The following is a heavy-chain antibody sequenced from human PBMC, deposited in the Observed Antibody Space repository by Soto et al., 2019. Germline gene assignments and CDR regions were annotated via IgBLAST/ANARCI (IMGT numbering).Heavy chain of an antibody. CDR2: IFDTGKT. Sequence: QVQLQESGSGLVKPSQTLSLTCAVSGGSISTGGCSWSWIRLPPGRALEWIGYIFDTGKTYYSASLKSRVTMSVDGAHNQFSLRLESVTTADTAIYFCVCLDGYNRYFDLWGRGTLVTVSS. J-gene: IGHJ2*01. CDR1: GGSISTGGCS. D-gene: IGHD5-12*01. V-gene: IGHV4-30-2*01. CDR3: VCLDGYNRYFDL.